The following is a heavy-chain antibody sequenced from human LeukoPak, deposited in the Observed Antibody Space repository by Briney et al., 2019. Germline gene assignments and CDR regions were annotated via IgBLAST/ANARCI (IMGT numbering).Heavy chain of an antibody. CDR2: INPNSGGT. CDR1: VYPFTGSS. V-gene: IGHV1-2*02. J-gene: IGHJ5*02. CDR3: ARDPGSGSYTNWFDP. D-gene: IGHD1-26*01. Sequence: RLSCKAAVYPFTGSSMLCARQAPAHGLEWRGWINPNSGGTNYAQKFQGRVTMTRDTSISTAYMELSRLRSDDTAVYYCARDPGSGSYTNWFDPWGQGTLVTVSS.